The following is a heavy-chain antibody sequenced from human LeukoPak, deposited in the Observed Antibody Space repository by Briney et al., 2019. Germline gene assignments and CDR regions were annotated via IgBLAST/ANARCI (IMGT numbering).Heavy chain of an antibody. CDR1: RITFSSNW. CDR2: INQDGSAK. Sequence: GSLRLSCALSRITFSSNWINWVRQAPGRGLEWVANINQDGSAKFYVDSVRGRFTISRDNARNSVYLQMDSLRAEDTALYYCMPGGSDSDYWGQGTLVTVSS. D-gene: IGHD3-16*01. CDR3: MPGGSDSDY. V-gene: IGHV3-7*01. J-gene: IGHJ4*02.